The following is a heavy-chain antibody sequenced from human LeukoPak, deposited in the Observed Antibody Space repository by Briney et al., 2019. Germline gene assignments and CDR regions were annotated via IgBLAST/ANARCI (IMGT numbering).Heavy chain of an antibody. CDR1: GGSISSSSYY. D-gene: IGHD3-3*01. CDR3: ARSIGRFLEWVRPGWPHPDYFDY. Sequence: PSEALSLTCTVSGGSISSSSYYWGWIRQPPGRGLEWIGSIYYSGSTYYNPSLKSRVTISVDTSKNQFSLKLSSVTAADTAVYYCARSIGRFLEWVRPGWPHPDYFDYWGQGTLVTVSS. V-gene: IGHV4-39*01. J-gene: IGHJ4*02. CDR2: IYYSGST.